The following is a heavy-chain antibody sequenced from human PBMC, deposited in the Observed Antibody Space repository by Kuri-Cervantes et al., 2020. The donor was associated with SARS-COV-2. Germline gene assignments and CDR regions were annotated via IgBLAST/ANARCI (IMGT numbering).Heavy chain of an antibody. D-gene: IGHD5-24*01. CDR1: GFSLSTSGVT. V-gene: IGHV2-5*02. CDR2: IYWDYDE. CDR3: ARTPRGMATDY. J-gene: IGHJ4*02. Sequence: SGPTLVKPTQTLTLTCTVSGFSLSTSGVTVGWIRQTPGKALEWLGIIYWDYDELYSPSMESRLTITQDTSKNQVVLTMTNMDPVDTATYYCARTPRGMATDYWGQGTLVTVSS.